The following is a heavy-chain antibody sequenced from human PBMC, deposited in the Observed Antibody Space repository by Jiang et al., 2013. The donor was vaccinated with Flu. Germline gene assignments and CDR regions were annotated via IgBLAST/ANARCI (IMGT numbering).Heavy chain of an antibody. D-gene: IGHD1-14*01. V-gene: IGHV1-46*03. CDR2: INPSGGST. CDR3: ARGYGDFDY. J-gene: IGHJ4*02. CDR1: GYIFTSYH. Sequence: EVKKPGASVKVSCKASGYIFTSYHIHWVRQALGQGLEWMGIINPSGGSTNYAQKFQGRVTMTRDTSTSTVYMELSSLRSEDTAVYYRARGYGDFDYWGQGTLVTVSS.